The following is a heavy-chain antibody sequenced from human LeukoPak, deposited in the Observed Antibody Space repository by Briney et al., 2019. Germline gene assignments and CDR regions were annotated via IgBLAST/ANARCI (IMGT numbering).Heavy chain of an antibody. CDR2: IRNKGNSYAT. D-gene: IGHD3-16*02. Sequence: GGSLRLSCAASGFTFSGSTIHWVRQTSGKGLDWVGRIRNKGNSYATAYAASVKGRFTISRDDSKNTAYLQMNSLKTEDTAVYYCTSRSSTFGGVIDLDYWGRGTLVTVST. CDR1: GFTFSGST. CDR3: TSRSSTFGGVIDLDY. V-gene: IGHV3-73*01. J-gene: IGHJ4*02.